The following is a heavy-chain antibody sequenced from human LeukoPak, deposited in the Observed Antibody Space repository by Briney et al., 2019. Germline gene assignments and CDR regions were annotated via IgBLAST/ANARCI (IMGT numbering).Heavy chain of an antibody. CDR2: IRSKAYGGTT. CDR3: TRAHGGWFDY. CDR1: GFTFGDYA. Sequence: QPGRSLRLSCTASGFTFGDYAMSWVRQAPGKRLEWVGFIRSKAYGGTTEYAASVKGRFTISRDDSKSIAYLQMNSLKTEDTAVYYCTRAHGGWFDYWGQGTLVTVSS. V-gene: IGHV3-49*04. D-gene: IGHD6-19*01. J-gene: IGHJ4*02.